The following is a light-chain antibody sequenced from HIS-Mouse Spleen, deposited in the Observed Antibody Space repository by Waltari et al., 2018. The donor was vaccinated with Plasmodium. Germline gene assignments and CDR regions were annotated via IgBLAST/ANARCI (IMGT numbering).Light chain of an antibody. Sequence: EIVLTQSPATLSLSPGERATRSCKASQSVSSYLAWYQPKPGQAPRLLNYDASTRATGIPARFSGSGSGTDFTLTISSLEPEDFAFYYCQQRSNWPLITFGQGTRLEIK. V-gene: IGKV3-11*01. J-gene: IGKJ5*01. CDR1: QSVSSY. CDR2: DAS. CDR3: QQRSNWPLIT.